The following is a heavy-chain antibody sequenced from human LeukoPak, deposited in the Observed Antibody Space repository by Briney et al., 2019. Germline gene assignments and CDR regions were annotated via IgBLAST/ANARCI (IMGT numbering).Heavy chain of an antibody. CDR2: IHYSGSP. D-gene: IGHD2-2*01. V-gene: IGHV4-59*07. CDR1: GGPIRNYH. CDR3: ARTTEDCSSTSCYQYWFDP. Sequence: SSDTLSLTCTVSGGPIRNYHWSWIRQPPEKALEGIGYIHYSGSPNYNPSLKSRVSIVDTSKNQFSLKLNSVTAADTAVYYFARTTEDCSSTSCYQYWFDPWGQGTLVTVSS. J-gene: IGHJ5*02.